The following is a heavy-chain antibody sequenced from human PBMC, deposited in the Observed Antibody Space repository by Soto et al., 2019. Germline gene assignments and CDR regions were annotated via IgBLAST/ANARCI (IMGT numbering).Heavy chain of an antibody. CDR3: ARGSVVAATLFDY. Sequence: QVQLQESGPGLVKPSQTLSLTCTVSGGSISSGGYYWSWIRQHPGKGLEWIGYIYYSGSTYYNPSLKRRVNISVDTSKNQFSLKLSSVTAADTAVYYCARGSVVAATLFDYWGQGTLVTVSS. J-gene: IGHJ4*02. V-gene: IGHV4-31*03. CDR1: GGSISSGGYY. CDR2: IYYSGST. D-gene: IGHD2-15*01.